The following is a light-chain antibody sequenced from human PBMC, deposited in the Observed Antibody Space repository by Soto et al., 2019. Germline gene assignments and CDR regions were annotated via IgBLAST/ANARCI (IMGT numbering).Light chain of an antibody. CDR1: QSVSSN. V-gene: IGKV3-15*01. J-gene: IGKJ1*01. CDR3: QQYNNWPPWT. Sequence: EIVMTQSPATLSVSPGERATLSCRASQSVSSNLARYQQKHGQAPRLLIYGASTRATGIPARFSGSGSGTEFTLTISSLQSEDVAVYYCQQYNNWPPWTFGQGTKVEIK. CDR2: GAS.